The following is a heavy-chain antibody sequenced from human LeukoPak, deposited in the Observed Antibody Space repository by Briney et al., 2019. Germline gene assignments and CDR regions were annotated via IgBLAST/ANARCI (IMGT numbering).Heavy chain of an antibody. Sequence: GRSLRLSCAASGAASGFIFSSYGMHWVRQAPGKGLEWVAVISYDGSNKYYADSVKGRFTISRDNSKNTLYLQMNSLRAEDTAVYYCVASRGGGSRGYFDYWGQGTLVTVSS. V-gene: IGHV3-30*03. J-gene: IGHJ4*02. D-gene: IGHD2-15*01. CDR1: GFIFSSYG. CDR2: ISYDGSNK. CDR3: VASRGGGSRGYFDY.